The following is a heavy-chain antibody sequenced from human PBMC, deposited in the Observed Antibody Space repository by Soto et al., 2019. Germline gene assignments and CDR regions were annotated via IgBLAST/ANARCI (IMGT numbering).Heavy chain of an antibody. J-gene: IGHJ5*02. Sequence: EVQLVQSGAEVKKPGESLKISCKASGYTFTNYWIGWVRQMPGKGLEWMGIIYAGGSDTRYSPSFQGQVTISVDKSISTAYMQWSSLKASDTAMYYCARRSYDSSGYYYVGWFDPWGQGTLVTVSS. CDR1: GYTFTNYW. V-gene: IGHV5-51*03. CDR3: ARRSYDSSGYYYVGWFDP. D-gene: IGHD3-22*01. CDR2: IYAGGSDT.